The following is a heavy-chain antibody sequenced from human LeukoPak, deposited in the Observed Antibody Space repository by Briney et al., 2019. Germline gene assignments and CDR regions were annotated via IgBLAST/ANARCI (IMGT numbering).Heavy chain of an antibody. CDR2: ISSSGSTI. CDR3: ARDRIAVAGLDY. V-gene: IGHV3-48*03. CDR1: GFTFSSYE. Sequence: GGSLRLSCAASGFTFSSYEMNWVRQAPGKGLGWVSYISSSGSTIYYADSVKGRFTISRDNAKNSLYLQMNSLRAEDTAVYYCARDRIAVAGLDYWGQGTLVTVSS. J-gene: IGHJ4*02. D-gene: IGHD6-19*01.